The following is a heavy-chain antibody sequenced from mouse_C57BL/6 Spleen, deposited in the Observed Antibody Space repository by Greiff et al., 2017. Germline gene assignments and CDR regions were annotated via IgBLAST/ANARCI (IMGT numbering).Heavy chain of an antibody. Sequence: EVQLQQSVAELVRPGASVKSSCTASGFNIKNTYMHWVKQRPEQGLEWIGRIDPANGNTKYAPKFQGKATITADTSSNTAYLQLSSLTSEDTAIYYLARRIYYDYDVFAYWGQVTLVTVSA. CDR3: ARRIYYDYDVFAY. CDR2: IDPANGNT. J-gene: IGHJ3*01. V-gene: IGHV14-3*01. CDR1: GFNIKNTY. D-gene: IGHD2-4*01.